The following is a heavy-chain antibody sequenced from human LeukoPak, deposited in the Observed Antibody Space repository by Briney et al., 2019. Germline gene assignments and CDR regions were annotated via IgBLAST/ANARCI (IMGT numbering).Heavy chain of an antibody. Sequence: GGSLRLSCLASGFTFSNSWMTWVRQAPGRGLEWVANIKEDGSDKQYVDSVRGRFIISRDNAKKSVSLQMDGLRAEDTGVYHCVRESDVWSGPGIGRPLDVWGNGTTVTVSS. D-gene: IGHD3-3*01. V-gene: IGHV3-7*01. CDR2: IKEDGSDK. CDR3: VRESDVWSGPGIGRPLDV. J-gene: IGHJ6*04. CDR1: GFTFSNSW.